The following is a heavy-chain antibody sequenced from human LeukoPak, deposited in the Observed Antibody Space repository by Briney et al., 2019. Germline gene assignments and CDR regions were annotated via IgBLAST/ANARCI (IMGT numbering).Heavy chain of an antibody. V-gene: IGHV3-30*03. CDR3: ATHGDYYDSSGYYSYYFDY. J-gene: IGHJ4*02. CDR1: GFTFSSYG. D-gene: IGHD3-22*01. Sequence: GGSLRLSCAASGFTFSSYGMHWVRQAPGKGLECVAVISYDGSNKYYADSVKGRFTISRDNSKNTLYLQMNSLRAEDTAVYYCATHGDYYDSSGYYSYYFDYWGQGTLVTVSS. CDR2: ISYDGSNK.